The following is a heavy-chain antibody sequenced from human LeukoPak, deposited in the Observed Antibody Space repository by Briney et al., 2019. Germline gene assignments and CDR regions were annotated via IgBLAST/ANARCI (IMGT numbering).Heavy chain of an antibody. Sequence: GGSLRLSCAASGCTFSSYDMHWVRQATGKGLEWVSAIGTAGDTYYPGSVKGRFTISRENAKNSLYLQMNSLRAGDTAVYYCARVDYYYGMDVWGQGTTVTVSS. CDR2: IGTAGDT. CDR1: GCTFSSYD. J-gene: IGHJ6*02. CDR3: ARVDYYYGMDV. V-gene: IGHV3-13*01.